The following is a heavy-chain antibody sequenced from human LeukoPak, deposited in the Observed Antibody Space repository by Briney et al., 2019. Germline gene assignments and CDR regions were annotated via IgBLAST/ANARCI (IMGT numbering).Heavy chain of an antibody. CDR2: IYTSGST. V-gene: IGHV4-4*07. D-gene: IGHD3-10*01. CDR3: ARDPGYYGSGSRGAFDY. CDR1: GGSIRGYY. J-gene: IGHJ4*02. Sequence: SETLSLTCTVAGGSIRGYYWSWIRQPAGKGLEWIGRIYTSGSTNYNPSLESRVTMSVDTSKNQFSLRLSSVTAADTAVYYCARDPGYYGSGSRGAFDYWGQGTLVTVSS.